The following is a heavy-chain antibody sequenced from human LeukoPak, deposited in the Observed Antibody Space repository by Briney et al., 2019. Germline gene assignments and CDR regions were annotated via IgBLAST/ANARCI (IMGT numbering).Heavy chain of an antibody. CDR3: ARSSSGWYNWFDP. CDR1: GYTFTTYD. J-gene: IGHJ5*02. Sequence: ASVKVSCKASGYTFTTYDINWVRQATGQGLEWMGWMNPNSGNTGYAQNSQGRVTITRNTSISTAYMELSSLRSEDTAVYYCARSSSGWYNWFDPWGQGTLVTVSS. D-gene: IGHD6-19*01. CDR2: MNPNSGNT. V-gene: IGHV1-8*03.